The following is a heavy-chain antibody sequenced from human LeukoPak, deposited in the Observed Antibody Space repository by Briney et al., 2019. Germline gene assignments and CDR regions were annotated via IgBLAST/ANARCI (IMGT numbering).Heavy chain of an antibody. CDR3: ARGRGTMIVVVDY. V-gene: IGHV1-2*02. CDR2: INPNSGGT. Sequence: ASVKVSCKASGYTFTGYYMHWVRQAPGQGLEWMGWINPNSGGTNCAQKFQGRVTMTRDTSISTAYMELSRLRSDDTAVYYCARGRGTMIVVVDYWGQGTLVTVSS. CDR1: GYTFTGYY. J-gene: IGHJ4*02. D-gene: IGHD3-22*01.